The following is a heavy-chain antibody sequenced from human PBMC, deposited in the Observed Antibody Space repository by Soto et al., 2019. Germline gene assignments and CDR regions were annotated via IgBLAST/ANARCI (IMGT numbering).Heavy chain of an antibody. J-gene: IGHJ6*02. Sequence: PGGSLTLSSAPSALSFGIYATGWVRHAPENGLEWVASMSATVGRTYYADSVTDRFTIHRDNCKKTLYLQINRLTTEDTPVFYGAKGGRYFCSTASCPLSYYYGMEICGQGTTVTV. CDR1: ALSFGIYA. V-gene: IGHV3-23*01. CDR3: AKGGRYFCSTASCPLSYYYGMEI. D-gene: IGHD2-2*01. CDR2: MSATVGRT.